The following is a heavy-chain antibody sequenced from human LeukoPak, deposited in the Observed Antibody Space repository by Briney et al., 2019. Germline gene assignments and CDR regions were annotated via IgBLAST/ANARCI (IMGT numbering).Heavy chain of an antibody. D-gene: IGHD5-12*01. V-gene: IGHV5-51*01. J-gene: IGHJ4*02. Sequence: SLTISCKASGYFFTSYWIGWVRQMPGKGLEWMGIINPSDSDTRYSPSFQGQVTISADKSISTVYLQWSSLKASDTAKYYCAKGYSRVDYWGQGTLVTVSS. CDR1: GYFFTSYW. CDR3: AKGYSRVDY. CDR2: INPSDSDT.